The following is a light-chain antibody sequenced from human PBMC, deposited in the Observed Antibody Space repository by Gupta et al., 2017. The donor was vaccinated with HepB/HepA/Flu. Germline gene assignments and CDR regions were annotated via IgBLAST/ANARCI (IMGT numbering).Light chain of an antibody. CDR3: QSADSSGTYGFYV. Sequence: SHELTQPPSVSVPPGQPARITCPGDALPKQYAYWYQQKQGQAPVLVIYKDSERPSGIPERFSGSSSGTTVTLTSSGVQAEDEADYDCQSADSSGTYGFYVFGTGTKVTVL. V-gene: IGLV3-25*03. J-gene: IGLJ1*01. CDR2: KDS. CDR1: ALPKQY.